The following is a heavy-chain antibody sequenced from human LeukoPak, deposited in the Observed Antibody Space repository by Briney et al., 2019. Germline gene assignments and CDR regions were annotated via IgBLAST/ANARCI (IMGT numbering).Heavy chain of an antibody. CDR1: GGSISSGSYY. CDR3: ARERGGDYSDAFDI. D-gene: IGHD4-11*01. V-gene: IGHV4-61*01. J-gene: IGHJ3*02. Sequence: PSETLSLTXTVSGGSISSGSYYWSWIRQSPGKALEWIGYIYYSGSTSYNPSLKSRVTISVDTSKNQFSLKLSSVTAADTAVYYCARERGGDYSDAFDIWGQGTMVTVSS. CDR2: IYYSGST.